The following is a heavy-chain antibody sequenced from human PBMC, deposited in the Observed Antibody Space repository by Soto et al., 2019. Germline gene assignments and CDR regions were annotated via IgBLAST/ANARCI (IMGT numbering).Heavy chain of an antibody. CDR1: GGSISSGGYY. V-gene: IGHV4-31*03. CDR3: ARGSSIAGLYYGMDV. Sequence: QVQLQESGPGLVKPSQTLSLTCTVSGGSISSGGYYWTWIRQHPGKGLEWIGYNYYSGITYYNPSLKRRVTISLATSKTPFSLKLSSVTAADTAVYYCARGSSIAGLYYGMDVWGQGTTVTVSS. CDR2: NYYSGIT. J-gene: IGHJ6*02. D-gene: IGHD6-6*01.